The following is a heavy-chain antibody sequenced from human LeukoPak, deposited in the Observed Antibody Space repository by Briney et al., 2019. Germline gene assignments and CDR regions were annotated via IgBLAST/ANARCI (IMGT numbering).Heavy chain of an antibody. CDR1: GGSISSSSYY. J-gene: IGHJ4*02. CDR2: IYYSGST. CDR3: ARSPPYRKLPIDY. Sequence: SETLSLTCTVSGGSISSSSYYWGWIRQPPGKGLEWIGSIYYSGSTYYNPSLKSRVTISVDTSKNQFSLKLSSVTAADTAVYYCARSPPYRKLPIDYWGQGTLVTVSS. D-gene: IGHD2-15*01. V-gene: IGHV4-39*07.